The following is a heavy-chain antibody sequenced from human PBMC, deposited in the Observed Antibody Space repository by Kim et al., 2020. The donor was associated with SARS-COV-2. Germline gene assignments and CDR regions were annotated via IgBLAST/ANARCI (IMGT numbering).Heavy chain of an antibody. CDR2: ISYDGSNK. V-gene: IGHV3-33*05. CDR1: GFTFSSYG. Sequence: GGSLRLSCAASGFTFSSYGMHWVRQAPGKGLEWVAVISYDGSNKYYADSVKGRFTISRDNSKNTLYLQMNSLRAEDTAVYYCARDLKRFLTGYHLPDYWGQGTLVTVSS. D-gene: IGHD3-9*01. CDR3: ARDLKRFLTGYHLPDY. J-gene: IGHJ4*02.